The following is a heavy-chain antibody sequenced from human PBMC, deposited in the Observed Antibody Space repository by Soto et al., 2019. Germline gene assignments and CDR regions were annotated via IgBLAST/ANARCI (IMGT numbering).Heavy chain of an antibody. D-gene: IGHD3-10*01. Sequence: QVQLVQSGAEVKKPGSSVKVSCKASGGTFSSYTISWVRQAPGQGLEWMGRIIPILGIANYAQKFQGRVTITADKTTSTAYMELSSLRSEDTAAYYCARDPNYYGSGSPAGDYWCKGTLVTFSS. V-gene: IGHV1-69*08. CDR3: ARDPNYYGSGSPAGDY. CDR1: GGTFSSYT. CDR2: IIPILGIA. J-gene: IGHJ4*02.